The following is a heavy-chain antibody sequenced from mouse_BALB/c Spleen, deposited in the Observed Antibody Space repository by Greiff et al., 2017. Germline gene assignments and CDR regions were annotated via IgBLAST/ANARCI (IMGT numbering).Heavy chain of an antibody. J-gene: IGHJ2*01. CDR2: INPSSGYT. D-gene: IGHD1-1*01. CDR1: GYTFTSYT. V-gene: IGHV1-4*02. Sequence: VQLQQSAAELARPGASVKMSCKASGYTFTSYTMHWVKQRPGQGLEWIGYINPSSGYTEYNQKFKDKTTLTADKSSSTAYMQLSSLTSEDSAVYYCARMEGYYYGSDYWGQGTTLTVSS. CDR3: ARMEGYYYGSDY.